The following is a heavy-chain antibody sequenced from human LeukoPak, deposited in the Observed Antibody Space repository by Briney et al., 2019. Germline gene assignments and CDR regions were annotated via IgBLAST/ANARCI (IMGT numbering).Heavy chain of an antibody. CDR1: GFTFSSYG. V-gene: IGHV3-30*02. D-gene: IGHD2-2*01. Sequence: GGSLRLSCAASGFTFSSYGMHWVRQAPGKGLGWVAFIRYDGSNKYYADSVKGRFTISRDNSKNTLYLQMNSLRAEDTAVYYCARGDDIVVVPAAHADYWGQGTLVIVSS. CDR3: ARGDDIVVVPAAHADY. CDR2: IRYDGSNK. J-gene: IGHJ4*02.